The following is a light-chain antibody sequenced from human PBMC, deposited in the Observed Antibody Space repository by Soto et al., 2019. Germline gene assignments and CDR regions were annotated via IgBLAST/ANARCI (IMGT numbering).Light chain of an antibody. CDR3: QQYKSYPWT. J-gene: IGKJ1*01. CDR2: DAS. V-gene: IGKV1-5*01. Sequence: DIQMTQSPSTLSASVGDRVTITCRASQSISTSLAWYQQKPGKAPKLLIYDASSLETGVPSRFSGSGSGTEFTLTISSLQPDEFATYYCQQYKSYPWTFGQGTKVDIK. CDR1: QSISTS.